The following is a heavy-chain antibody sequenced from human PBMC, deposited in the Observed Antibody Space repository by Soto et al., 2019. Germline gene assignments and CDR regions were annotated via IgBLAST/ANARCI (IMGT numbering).Heavy chain of an antibody. V-gene: IGHV3-30*03. Sequence: QVQLVESGGGVVQPGTSLRLSCAASGFTFSSYGMHWVRQAPGKGLEWVAALSHDGTNKYYADSVKGRFTISRDNSKYTLFLQMNSLRAEDTALYYCAPGISGWTFGYWGQGTLVTVSS. D-gene: IGHD6-19*01. J-gene: IGHJ4*02. CDR1: GFTFSSYG. CDR3: APGISGWTFGY. CDR2: LSHDGTNK.